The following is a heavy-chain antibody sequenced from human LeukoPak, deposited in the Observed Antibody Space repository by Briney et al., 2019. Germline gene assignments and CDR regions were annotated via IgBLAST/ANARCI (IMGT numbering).Heavy chain of an antibody. V-gene: IGHV1-58*02. CDR2: IVVGSGKT. CDR1: GFTFTSSA. J-gene: IGHJ3*02. CDR3: APPRDGDYQNDAFDI. D-gene: IGHD4-17*01. Sequence: ASVKVSCKASGFTFTSSAMQWVRQTRGQRLEWVGWIVVGSGKTNYAQKFQERVTITKDMSTSTAYMELSSLRSEDTAVYYCAPPRDGDYQNDAFDIWGQGTMVTVSS.